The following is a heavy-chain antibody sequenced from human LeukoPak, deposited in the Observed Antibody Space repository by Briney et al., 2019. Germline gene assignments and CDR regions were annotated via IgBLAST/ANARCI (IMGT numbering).Heavy chain of an antibody. CDR3: SRGHCTNAVCRTFDD. CDR1: GYTFTGYY. CDR2: INGDNGGT. V-gene: IGHV1-2*02. D-gene: IGHD2-8*01. J-gene: IGHJ4*02. Sequence: GASVKVSCKASGYTFTGYYIHWVRQAPGQGLEWMGWINGDNGGTRYAEQFQGRVTMTRDTSISTAYMELSRLTSDDTALYYCSRGHCTNAVCRTFDDWGQGTLVTVSS.